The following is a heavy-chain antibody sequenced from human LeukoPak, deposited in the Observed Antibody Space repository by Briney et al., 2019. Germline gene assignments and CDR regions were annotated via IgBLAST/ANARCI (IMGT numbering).Heavy chain of an antibody. CDR2: IYYSGST. Sequence: SETLSLTCTVSGGSISSYYWSWIRQPPGKGLEWIGYIYYSGSTNYNPSLKSRVTISVDTSKNQFSLKLSSVTAADTAVYYCARVKGGHYYDSSGYYGGYFDYWGEGTPVTVSS. V-gene: IGHV4-59*01. J-gene: IGHJ4*02. CDR3: ARVKGGHYYDSSGYYGGYFDY. D-gene: IGHD3-22*01. CDR1: GGSISSYY.